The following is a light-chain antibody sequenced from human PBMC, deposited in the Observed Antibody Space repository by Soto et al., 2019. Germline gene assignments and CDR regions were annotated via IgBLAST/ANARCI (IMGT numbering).Light chain of an antibody. V-gene: IGLV2-14*01. Sequence: QPVLTQPASVSGSPGQSITISCTGTSSDVGGYNYVSWYQQHPGKAPKLMIYDVSSRPSGVSNRFSGSKSGNTASLTISGLQAEDEADYYCSSYTTSSTPSFGGGTQLTVL. CDR3: SSYTTSSTPS. CDR2: DVS. J-gene: IGLJ3*02. CDR1: SSDVGGYNY.